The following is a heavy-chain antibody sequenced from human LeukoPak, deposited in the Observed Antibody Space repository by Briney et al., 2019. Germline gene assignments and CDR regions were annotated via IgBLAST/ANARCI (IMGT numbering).Heavy chain of an antibody. J-gene: IGHJ6*03. V-gene: IGHV4-4*07. Sequence: SETLSLTCTVSGGSISSYYWSWIRQPAGKGLGWIGRIYTSGSTNYNPSLKSRVTMSVDTSKNQFSLKLSSVTAADTAVYYRARDLPYYDFFQDYYYMDVWGKGTTVTVSS. CDR2: IYTSGST. D-gene: IGHD3-3*01. CDR3: ARDLPYYDFFQDYYYMDV. CDR1: GGSISSYY.